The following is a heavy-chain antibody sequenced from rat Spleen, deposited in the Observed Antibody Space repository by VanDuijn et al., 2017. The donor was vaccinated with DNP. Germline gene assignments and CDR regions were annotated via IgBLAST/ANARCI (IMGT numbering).Heavy chain of an antibody. J-gene: IGHJ4*01. CDR1: GFSLTSNG. Sequence: QVQLEESGPGLMQPSETLSLTCTVSGFSLTSNGVGWVRQPLGKGLVWMGTIWAGGSTNYNSAVQSRLSISRDTSKSQVFLKMNSLQPEDTGTYYCARHAPIAAQAMDAWGQGTSVTVSS. D-gene: IGHD1-2*01. V-gene: IGHV2-72*01. CDR2: IWAGGST. CDR3: ARHAPIAAQAMDA.